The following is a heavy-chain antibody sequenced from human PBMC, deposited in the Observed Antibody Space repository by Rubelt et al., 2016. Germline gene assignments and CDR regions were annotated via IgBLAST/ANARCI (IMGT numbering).Heavy chain of an antibody. V-gene: IGHV5-51*01. J-gene: IGHJ4*02. CDR1: GYSFTSYW. CDR2: IYPGDPDT. Sequence: EVQLVQSGAEVKKPGESLKISCKGSGYSFTSYWIGWVRQMPGKGLEWMGLIYPGDPDTRYSPSFQGQVTTPADKSISTAYLQWSSLKASDTAMYYCAIYDFWSGYYLDYWGQGTLVTVSS. D-gene: IGHD3-3*01. CDR3: AIYDFWSGYYLDY.